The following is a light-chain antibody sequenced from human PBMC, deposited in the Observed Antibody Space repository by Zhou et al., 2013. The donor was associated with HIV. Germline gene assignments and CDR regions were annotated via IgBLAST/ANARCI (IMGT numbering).Light chain of an antibody. J-gene: IGKJ2*01. CDR2: GAS. CDR3: QQYGSSPPYT. V-gene: IGKV3-20*01. Sequence: EVVMTQSPATLSVSPGERATLSCRASQSLSGHLAWYQQRPGQAPRLLIYGASSRATGIPDRFSGSGSGTDFTLTISRLEPEDFAVYYCQQYGSSPPYTFGQGTKLEIK. CDR1: QSLSGH.